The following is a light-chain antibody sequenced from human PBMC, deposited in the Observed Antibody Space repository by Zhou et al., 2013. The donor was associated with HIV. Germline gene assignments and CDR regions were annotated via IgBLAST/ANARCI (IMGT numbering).Light chain of an antibody. CDR1: QSVSNY. CDR2: RVF. CDR3: QESYSWT. V-gene: IGKV1-39*01. J-gene: IGKJ1*01. Sequence: DIQMTQSPSSLSAFVGDTVTITCRASQSVSNYLNWYQKKPGEAPKLLIYRVFNLQNGVPGRFSGSGSESATDFTLTITSLQPEDFASYYCQESYSWTFGQGTEVEIK.